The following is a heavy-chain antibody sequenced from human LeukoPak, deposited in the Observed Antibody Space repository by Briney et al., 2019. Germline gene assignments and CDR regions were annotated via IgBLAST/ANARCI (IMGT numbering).Heavy chain of an antibody. CDR2: IKQDGSEK. Sequence: QPGGSLRLSCAASGFTFSNYWMIWVRQAPGKGLEWVGNIKQDGSEKRYADSVRGRFTISRDNAQTSLYLQMNSLRAEDTAVYYCARASKPWLQLTWGQGTLVTVSS. D-gene: IGHD5-24*01. CDR1: GFTFSNYW. CDR3: ARASKPWLQLT. J-gene: IGHJ5*02. V-gene: IGHV3-7*05.